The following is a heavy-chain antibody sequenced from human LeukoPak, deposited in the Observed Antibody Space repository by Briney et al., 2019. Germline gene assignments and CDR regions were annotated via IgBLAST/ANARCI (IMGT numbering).Heavy chain of an antibody. CDR2: ISSSGSTI. Sequence: GSLRLSCAASGFTFSSYEMNWFRQAPGKGLEWVSYISSSGSTIYYADSVKGRFTISRDNAKNSLYLQMNSLRSEDTAVYYCASHHDYGDYYFDYWGQGTLVTVSS. V-gene: IGHV3-48*03. CDR3: ASHHDYGDYYFDY. CDR1: GFTFSSYE. D-gene: IGHD4-17*01. J-gene: IGHJ4*02.